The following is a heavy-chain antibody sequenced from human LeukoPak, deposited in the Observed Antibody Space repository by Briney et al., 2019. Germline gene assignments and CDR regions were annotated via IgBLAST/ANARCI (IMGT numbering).Heavy chain of an antibody. D-gene: IGHD2/OR15-2a*01. J-gene: IGHJ4*02. V-gene: IGHV3-64D*06. Sequence: PGGSLRLSCSASGFTFSSYPMHWVRQALEKGLEYVSAISANGGSTYYGDSVKGRFIISRDNSRNTMYLQMSSLRVEDTAVYYCVKEIAFYDYWGQGTLVIVSP. CDR3: VKEIAFYDY. CDR1: GFTFSSYP. CDR2: ISANGGST.